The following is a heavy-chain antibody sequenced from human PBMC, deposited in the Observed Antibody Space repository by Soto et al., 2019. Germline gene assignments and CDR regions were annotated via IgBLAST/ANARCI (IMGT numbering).Heavy chain of an antibody. Sequence: PGGSLRLSCAASGFTFNIYAMSWVRQVPGKGLQWVSAISGSGDSTYYPASVQGRFSISRDNSKNTLYLQMSSLRADDTAVYYCAKHYCGTGTTCFDAFDIWGQGTMVTVSS. CDR3: AKHYCGTGTTCFDAFDI. J-gene: IGHJ3*02. CDR1: GFTFNIYA. D-gene: IGHD2-21*01. V-gene: IGHV3-23*01. CDR2: ISGSGDST.